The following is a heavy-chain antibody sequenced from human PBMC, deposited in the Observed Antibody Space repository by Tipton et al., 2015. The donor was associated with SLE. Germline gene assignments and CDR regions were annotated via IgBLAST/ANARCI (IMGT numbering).Heavy chain of an antibody. D-gene: IGHD1-26*01. J-gene: IGHJ3*02. CDR2: IYTSGSP. Sequence: LSLTCTVSGGSISSGSYYWSWIRQPAGKGLEWIGRIYTSGSPNYNPSLKSRVTMSVDTSKNQFSLKLSSVTAADTAVYFCARPIVGVAAFHIWGPGTMVTVSS. V-gene: IGHV4-61*02. CDR1: GGSISSGSYY. CDR3: ARPIVGVAAFHI.